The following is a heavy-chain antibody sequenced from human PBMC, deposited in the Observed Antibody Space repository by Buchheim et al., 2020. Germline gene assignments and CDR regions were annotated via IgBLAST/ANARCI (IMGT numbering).Heavy chain of an antibody. D-gene: IGHD3-16*01. CDR2: IWYDGSNK. CDR3: ARSILGDYVDY. CDR1: GFTFSSYG. V-gene: IGHV3-33*01. J-gene: IGHJ4*02. Sequence: QVQLVESGGGVVQPGRSLRLSCAASGFTFSSYGMHWVRQAPGKGLEWVAVIWYDGSNKYYADSVKGRFTTSRDNSKNTLYLQMNSLRAEDTAVYYCARSILGDYVDYWGQGTL.